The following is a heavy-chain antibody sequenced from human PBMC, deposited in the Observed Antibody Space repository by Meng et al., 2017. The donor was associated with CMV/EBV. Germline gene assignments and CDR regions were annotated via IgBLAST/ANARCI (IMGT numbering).Heavy chain of an antibody. J-gene: IGHJ4*02. D-gene: IGHD6-19*01. CDR1: GGSISSSSYY. CDR2: TYYSGST. V-gene: IGHV4-39*07. Sequence: QLQLQESGPGLVKPSETLSLTCTVSGGSISSSSYYWGWIRQPPGKGLEWIGSTYYSGSTYYNPSLKSRVTISVDTSKNQFSLKLSSVTAADTAVYYCARDSAVAGVVDYWGQGTLVTVSS. CDR3: ARDSAVAGVVDY.